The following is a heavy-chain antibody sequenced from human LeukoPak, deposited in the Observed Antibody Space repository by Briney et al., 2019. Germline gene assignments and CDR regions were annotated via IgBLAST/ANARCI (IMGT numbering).Heavy chain of an antibody. Sequence: KPSQTLSLTCTVSGGSISSGGYYWSWIRQPPGKGLEWIGYIYHSGSTYYNPSLKSRVTISVDRSKNQFSLKLSSVTAADTAVYYCARESVVVPAAIGAFDIWGQGTMVTVSS. V-gene: IGHV4-30-2*01. J-gene: IGHJ3*02. CDR2: IYHSGST. CDR1: GGSISSGGYY. CDR3: ARESVVVPAAIGAFDI. D-gene: IGHD2-2*02.